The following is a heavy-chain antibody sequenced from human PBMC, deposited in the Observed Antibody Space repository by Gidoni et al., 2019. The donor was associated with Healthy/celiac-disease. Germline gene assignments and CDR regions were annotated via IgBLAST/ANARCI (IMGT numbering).Heavy chain of an antibody. CDR1: GFTFSDYY. V-gene: IGHV3-11*05. CDR2: ISSSSSYT. J-gene: IGHJ6*03. CDR3: ARPTGGYYMDV. Sequence: QVQLVESGGGFVKPGGSLRLSCSASGFTFSDYYMSWIRQAPGKGLEWVSYISSSSSYTNYADSVKGRFTISRDNAKNSLYLQMNSLRAEDTAVYYCARPTGGYYMDVWGKGTTVTVSS. D-gene: IGHD1-26*01.